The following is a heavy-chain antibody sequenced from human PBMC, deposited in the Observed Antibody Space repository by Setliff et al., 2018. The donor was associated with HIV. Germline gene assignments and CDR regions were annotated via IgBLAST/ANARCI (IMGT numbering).Heavy chain of an antibody. CDR3: ASRRGGGFLAWPDPYFDY. J-gene: IGHJ4*02. CDR1: GGSISSYY. Sequence: SETLSLTCTVSGGSISSYYWSWIRQPAGKGLEWIGRIYTSGSTNYNPSLKSRVTMSVDTSKNQFSLKLSSVTAADTAVYYCASRRGGGFLAWPDPYFDYWGQGTLVTVSS. D-gene: IGHD3-3*01. CDR2: IYTSGST. V-gene: IGHV4-4*07.